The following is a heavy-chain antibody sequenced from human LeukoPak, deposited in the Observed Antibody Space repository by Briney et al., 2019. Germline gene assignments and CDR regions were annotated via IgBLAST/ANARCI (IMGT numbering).Heavy chain of an antibody. CDR2: IYHSGST. V-gene: IGHV4-30-2*01. CDR1: GGSISSGGYY. J-gene: IGHJ4*02. Sequence: SQTLSLTCTVSGGSISSGGYYWSWIRQPPGKGLEWIGYIYHSGSTYYNPSLKSRVTISVDRSKNQFSLKLSSVTAADTAVYYCALQGAAAGPYFDYWGQGTLVTVSS. D-gene: IGHD6-13*01. CDR3: ALQGAAAGPYFDY.